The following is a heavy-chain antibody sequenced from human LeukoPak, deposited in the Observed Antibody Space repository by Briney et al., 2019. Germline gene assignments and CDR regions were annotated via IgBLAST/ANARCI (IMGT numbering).Heavy chain of an antibody. CDR2: ISTSGST. Sequence: SETLSLTCTVSGGSISSYYWSWIRQPPGKGLEWIGRISTSGSTNYNPSLKSRVTMSVDTSKNQFSLKLSSVTAADTAVYYCARGRYSYGSPDDAFDIWGQGTMVTVSS. D-gene: IGHD5-18*01. CDR3: ARGRYSYGSPDDAFDI. CDR1: GGSISSYY. V-gene: IGHV4-4*07. J-gene: IGHJ3*02.